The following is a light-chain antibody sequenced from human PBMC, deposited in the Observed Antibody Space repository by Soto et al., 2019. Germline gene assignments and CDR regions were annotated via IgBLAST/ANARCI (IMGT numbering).Light chain of an antibody. CDR1: QSVAGN. CDR2: DAS. V-gene: IGKV3D-15*01. CDR3: QQRSNWPWT. Sequence: ERVMTQSPATLSVSPGERVTLSCRASQSVAGNLAWHQQKPGQAPRLLIYDASTRATGIPARFSGSGFGTEFTLTISSLQSEDFAVYYCQQRSNWPWTFGQGTKVDIK. J-gene: IGKJ1*01.